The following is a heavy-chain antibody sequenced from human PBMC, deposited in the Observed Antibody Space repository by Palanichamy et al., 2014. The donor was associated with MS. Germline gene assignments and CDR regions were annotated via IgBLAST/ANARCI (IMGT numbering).Heavy chain of an antibody. D-gene: IGHD6-19*01. V-gene: IGHV4-34*01. CDR2: INHSGST. Sequence: QVQLQQWGAGLLKPSETLSLTCAVYGGSFSGYYWSWIRQPPGKGLEWIGEINHSGSTNYNPSLKSRVTISVDTSKNQFSLKLSSVTAADTAVYYCARVGSGWYLDPFPRWERPSQTTTEWGQGTPVTVSS. CDR1: GGSFSGYY. J-gene: IGHJ4*02. CDR3: ARVGSGWYLDPFPRWERPSQTTTE.